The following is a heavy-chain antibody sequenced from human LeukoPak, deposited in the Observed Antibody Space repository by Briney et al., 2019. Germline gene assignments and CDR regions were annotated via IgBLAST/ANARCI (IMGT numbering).Heavy chain of an antibody. CDR1: GFTFSSYW. J-gene: IGHJ6*03. CDR3: ARDTHYYYMDV. CDR2: IKQDGSEK. V-gene: IGHV3-7*01. Sequence: GGSLRLSCAASGFTFSSYWMSWVRQAPGKGLEWVANIKQDGSEKYYVDSVKGRFTISRDDAKNSLYLQMNSLRAEDTAVYYRARDTHYYYMDVWGKGTTVTVSS.